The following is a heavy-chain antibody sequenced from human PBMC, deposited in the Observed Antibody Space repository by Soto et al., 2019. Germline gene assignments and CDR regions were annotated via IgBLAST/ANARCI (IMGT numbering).Heavy chain of an antibody. Sequence: EVQLVESGGGLVKPGGSLRLSCAASGFTFSSYSMNWVRQAPRKGLEWVSSISSSSSYIYYADSVKGRFTISRDNAKNSLYLQMNSLRAEDTAVYYCASYLYSSGWTGWFDPWGQGTLVTVSS. V-gene: IGHV3-21*01. CDR3: ASYLYSSGWTGWFDP. CDR2: ISSSSSYI. CDR1: GFTFSSYS. J-gene: IGHJ5*02. D-gene: IGHD6-19*01.